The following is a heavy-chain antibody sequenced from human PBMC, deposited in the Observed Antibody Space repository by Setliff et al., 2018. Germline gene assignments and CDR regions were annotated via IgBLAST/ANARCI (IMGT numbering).Heavy chain of an antibody. D-gene: IGHD2-15*01. Sequence: GGSLRLSCAASGFTFSSYWMSWVRQAPGKGLEWVSVIYTGGSTYYADSVKGRFTISRDNSKNTLYLQMNSLRAEDTAVYYCARDLGARYCSGGSCSHYYYYYYRDVWGKGTTVTSSS. J-gene: IGHJ6*03. CDR3: ARDLGARYCSGGSCSHYYYYYYRDV. CDR1: GFTFSSYW. V-gene: IGHV3-53*01. CDR2: IYTGGST.